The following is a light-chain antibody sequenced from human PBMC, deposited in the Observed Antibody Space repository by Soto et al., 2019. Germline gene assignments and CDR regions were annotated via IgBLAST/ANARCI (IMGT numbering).Light chain of an antibody. CDR3: QQYNNWPRT. V-gene: IGKV3-15*01. J-gene: IGKJ1*01. Sequence: EIVMRQSSATLSVSPGERATLSCRASQSISSNLDWYQQKPGQAPRLLIHGASTRDTGIPARFSGSGSGTEFTLTISSLQSEDFAVYHCQQYNNWPRTFGQGTKVDIK. CDR2: GAS. CDR1: QSISSN.